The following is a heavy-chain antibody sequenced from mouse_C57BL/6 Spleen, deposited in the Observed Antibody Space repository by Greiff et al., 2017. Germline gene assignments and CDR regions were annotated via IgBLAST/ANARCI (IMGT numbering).Heavy chain of an antibody. CDR1: GYTFTSYW. V-gene: IGHV1-72*01. Sequence: QVQLKQPGAELVKPGASVKLSCKASGYTFTSYWMHWVKQRPGRGLEWIGRIDPNSGGTKYNEKFKSKATLTVDKPSSTAYMQLSSLTSEDSAVYYCARGSSYEWFAYWGQGTLVTVSA. J-gene: IGHJ3*01. CDR2: IDPNSGGT. CDR3: ARGSSYEWFAY. D-gene: IGHD1-1*01.